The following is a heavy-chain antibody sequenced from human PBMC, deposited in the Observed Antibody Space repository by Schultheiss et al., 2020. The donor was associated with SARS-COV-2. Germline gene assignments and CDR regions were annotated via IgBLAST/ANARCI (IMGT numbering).Heavy chain of an antibody. CDR1: GYTFTSYD. D-gene: IGHD3-10*01. CDR2: MNPNSGNT. Sequence: ASVKVSCKASGYTFTSYDINWVRQATGHGLEWMGWMNPNSGNTGYPQKFQGRVTMTRNTSISTAYMELSSLRSEDSAVYYCARGRRGSGSFRLTGPTYFDYWGQGTLVTVSS. J-gene: IGHJ4*02. V-gene: IGHV1-8*01. CDR3: ARGRRGSGSFRLTGPTYFDY.